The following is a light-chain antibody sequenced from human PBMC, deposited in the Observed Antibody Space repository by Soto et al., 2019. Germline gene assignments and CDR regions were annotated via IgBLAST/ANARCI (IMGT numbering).Light chain of an antibody. CDR2: GAS. Sequence: QMTQSPSSLSASVGDRVTITCRASQSISSYLNWYQQKPGKPPKVLIYGASNLQSGVPPRFSGSGSGTDFTLAISSLQPEDSATYYCLQDINYPWTFGQGTKVDIK. CDR1: QSISSY. CDR3: LQDINYPWT. J-gene: IGKJ1*01. V-gene: IGKV1-6*01.